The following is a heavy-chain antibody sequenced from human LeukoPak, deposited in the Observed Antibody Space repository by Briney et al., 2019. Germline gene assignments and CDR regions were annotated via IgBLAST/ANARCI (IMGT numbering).Heavy chain of an antibody. Sequence: GGSLRLSCAASGFTFSSYSMNWVRQAPGKGLEWVSSVSSSSSYIYYADSVKGRFTVSRDNAKNSLYLQMNSLRAVDTAAYYCAVLRGYSYGPTRWGQGTLVTVSS. J-gene: IGHJ4*02. CDR3: AVLRGYSYGPTR. CDR2: VSSSSSYI. CDR1: GFTFSSYS. D-gene: IGHD5-18*01. V-gene: IGHV3-21*01.